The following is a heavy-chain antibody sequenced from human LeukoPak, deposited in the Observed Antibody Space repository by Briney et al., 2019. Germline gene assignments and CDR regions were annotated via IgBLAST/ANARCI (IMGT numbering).Heavy chain of an antibody. V-gene: IGHV1-2*02. D-gene: IGHD3-22*01. CDR3: ARALGNYYDSTVYQAY. CDR1: GYTFTDYY. CDR2: INPKSGVT. Sequence: GASMKVSCNTSGYTFTDYYIHWVRQAPGQGLEWMGWINPKSGVTNYAQNFQDRVTLTSDTSISTAYMDLSGLTSGDTAAYYCARALGNYYDSTVYQAYWGQGHLVTVSS. J-gene: IGHJ4*02.